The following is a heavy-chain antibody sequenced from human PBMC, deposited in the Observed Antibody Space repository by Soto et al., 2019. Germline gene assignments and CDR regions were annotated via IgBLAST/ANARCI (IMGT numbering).Heavy chain of an antibody. J-gene: IGHJ4*02. CDR3: AKGAPIFGVATYDY. D-gene: IGHD3-3*01. CDR1: GFTFSSYA. Sequence: GGSLRLSCAASGFTFSSYAMSWVRQAPGKGLEWVSAISGSGGSTYYADSVKGRFTISRDNSKNTLYLQLNSLRAEDTAVYSCAKGAPIFGVATYDYWDPGTLVTVSS. CDR2: ISGSGGST. V-gene: IGHV3-23*01.